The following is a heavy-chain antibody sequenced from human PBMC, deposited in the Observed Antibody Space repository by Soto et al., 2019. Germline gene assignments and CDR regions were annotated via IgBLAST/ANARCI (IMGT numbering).Heavy chain of an antibody. CDR3: ARGLDTAMVVFDY. V-gene: IGHV4-30-4*01. J-gene: IGHJ4*02. Sequence: SETLSLTCTVSGGSISSVDYYWSWIRQPPGKGLEWIGYIYYSGSTYYNPSLKSRVTISVDTSKNQFSLKLSSVTAADTAVYYCARGLDTAMVVFDYWGQGTLVTVSS. CDR1: GGSISSVDYY. CDR2: IYYSGST. D-gene: IGHD5-18*01.